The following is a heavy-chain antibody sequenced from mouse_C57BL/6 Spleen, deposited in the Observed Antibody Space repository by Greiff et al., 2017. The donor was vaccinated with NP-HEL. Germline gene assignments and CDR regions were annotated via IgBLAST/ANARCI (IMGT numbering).Heavy chain of an antibody. D-gene: IGHD1-1*01. V-gene: IGHV1-61*01. Sequence: QVQLQQPGAELVRPGSSVKLSCKASGYTFTSYWMDWVEQRPGQGLEWIGNIYPSDSETHYNQKFKDKATLTVDKSSSTAYMQLSSLTSEDSAVYYCARRTTVVASFDYWGQGTTLTVSS. CDR1: GYTFTSYW. CDR3: ARRTTVVASFDY. CDR2: IYPSDSET. J-gene: IGHJ2*01.